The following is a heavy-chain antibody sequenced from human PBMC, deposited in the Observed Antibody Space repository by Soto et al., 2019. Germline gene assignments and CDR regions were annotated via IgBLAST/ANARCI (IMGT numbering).Heavy chain of an antibody. V-gene: IGHV1-18*01. CDR1: GYTFSNYG. CDR3: ARERRWEPLLY. D-gene: IGHD1-26*01. J-gene: IGHJ4*02. CDR2: VSAYNRNT. Sequence: QVQLVQSGPEVKKPGASVKVSCKGSGYTFSNYGVTWVRQAPGQGLERLGWVSAYNRNTDEAQKFEDRATMTIDTSTNTAYLELRGLTPDDTAVYYCARERRWEPLLYWGQGTL.